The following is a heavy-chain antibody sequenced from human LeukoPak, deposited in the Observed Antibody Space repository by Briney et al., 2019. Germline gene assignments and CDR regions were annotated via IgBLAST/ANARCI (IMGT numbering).Heavy chain of an antibody. CDR2: IFYSGST. D-gene: IGHD1-1*01. CDR3: AESYNWSDDFDY. V-gene: IGHV4-59*01. J-gene: IGHJ4*02. Sequence: PSETLSLTCTVSLDSISSYYWSWIRQPPGKGLEWVGYIFYSGSTNYNPSLKSRVTISVDTSKNQLSLKLNSVTAADTAVYYCAESYNWSDDFDYWGPGTLVTVSS. CDR1: LDSISSYY.